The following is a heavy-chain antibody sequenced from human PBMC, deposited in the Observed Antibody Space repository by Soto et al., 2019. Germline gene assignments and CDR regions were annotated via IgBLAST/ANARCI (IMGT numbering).Heavy chain of an antibody. Sequence: QLQLQESGPGLVKPSETLSLTCTVSGGSISSSSYYWGWIRQPPGKGLEWIGNIYYSASTYYNPSLKSRVTIYVDTSKNQLSLNLSSVTAADTAVYYCARFHDYGDRGSYFDYWGQGTLVTVAS. D-gene: IGHD4-17*01. J-gene: IGHJ4*02. CDR1: GGSISSSSYY. V-gene: IGHV4-39*01. CDR2: IYYSAST. CDR3: ARFHDYGDRGSYFDY.